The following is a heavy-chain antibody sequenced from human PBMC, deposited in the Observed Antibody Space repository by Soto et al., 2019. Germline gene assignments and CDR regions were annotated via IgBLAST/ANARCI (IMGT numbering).Heavy chain of an antibody. CDR1: GFSLTTSGVG. CDR2: LYWDDDK. J-gene: IGHJ4*02. CDR3: AHRVLRTVFGLVTTTAIYFDF. D-gene: IGHD3-3*01. Sequence: QITLNESGPTPVKPRQTLTLTCTFSGFSLTTSGVGVGWIRQSPGKAPEWLALLYWDDDKSYSPSPTSRLTITKDTSKNQVVLTMADLDPADTATYYCAHRVLRTVFGLVTTTAIYFDFCGQGAPVAVSS. V-gene: IGHV2-5*02.